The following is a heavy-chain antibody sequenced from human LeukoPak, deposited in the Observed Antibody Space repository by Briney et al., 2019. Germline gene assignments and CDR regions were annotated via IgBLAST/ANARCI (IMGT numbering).Heavy chain of an antibody. CDR1: GFTFTTYS. CDR3: AKDSSWYVDY. Sequence: GGSLRLSCEASGFTFTTYSMTWVRQAPGKGLEWVSIISSGSSAIFSADALKGRFTISRDNAKNLLYLDMNSLRAEDTAVYYCAKDSSWYVDYWGQGTLVTVSS. CDR2: ISSGSSAI. D-gene: IGHD2-15*01. J-gene: IGHJ4*02. V-gene: IGHV3-21*01.